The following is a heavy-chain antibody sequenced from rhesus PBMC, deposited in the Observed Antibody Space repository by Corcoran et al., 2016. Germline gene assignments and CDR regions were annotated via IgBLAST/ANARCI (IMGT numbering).Heavy chain of an antibody. CDR3: ARDYYY. D-gene: IGHD3-9*01. CDR2: IDGNSAST. Sequence: QVKLQQWGEGLVNPSETLSLTCSVYGGSISGSSWSWIRQHLGKGLEWIGNIDGNSASTNYNPSLKNRVTISKDTSKNQFSLKLSSVTAADTAVYYCARDYYYWGQGVLVTVSS. CDR1: GGSISGSS. J-gene: IGHJ4*01. V-gene: IGHV4-73*01.